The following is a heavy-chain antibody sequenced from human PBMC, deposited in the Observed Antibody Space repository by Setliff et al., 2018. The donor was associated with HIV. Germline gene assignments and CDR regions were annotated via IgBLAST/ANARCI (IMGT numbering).Heavy chain of an antibody. CDR2: ISTFNGDT. J-gene: IGHJ6*02. CDR1: GYSFINYG. D-gene: IGHD3-9*01. CDR3: ARWARLQYFDWQSYALDV. V-gene: IGHV1-18*01. Sequence: ASVKVSCKASGYSFINYGINWVRKAPGQGLEWMGLISTFNGDTNFAQKFQGRVSMTTETSTTTSYLELRDLRFDDTAVYYCARWARLQYFDWQSYALDVLCQGTTFTVSS.